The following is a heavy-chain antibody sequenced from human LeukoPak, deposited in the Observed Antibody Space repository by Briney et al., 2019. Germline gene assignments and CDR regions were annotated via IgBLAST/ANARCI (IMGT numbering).Heavy chain of an antibody. CDR2: IYTSGST. V-gene: IGHV4-61*02. CDR1: GGSISSGSYY. D-gene: IGHD3-22*01. Sequence: SETLSLTCTVSGGSISSGSYYWSWIRQPAGKGLEWIGRIYTSGSTNYNPSLKSRVTISVDTSKNQFSLKLSSVTAADTAVYYCASPYDSSGYLDGNDAFDIWGQGTMVTVSS. J-gene: IGHJ3*02. CDR3: ASPYDSSGYLDGNDAFDI.